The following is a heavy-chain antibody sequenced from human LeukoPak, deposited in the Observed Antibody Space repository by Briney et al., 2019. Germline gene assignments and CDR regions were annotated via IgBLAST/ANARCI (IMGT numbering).Heavy chain of an antibody. CDR3: ARGDAFSGDH. CDR1: GFIFTNFW. CDR2: IHPEGNEK. V-gene: IGHV3-7*04. Sequence: GGSLRLSCAVSGFIFTNFWMSWVRQAPPRGLEWVANIHPEGNEKYHVESVKGRFTISRDNTKNLLFLQMNGLTVEDTAVYCCARGDAFSGDHWGQGTLVTVSS. J-gene: IGHJ4*02.